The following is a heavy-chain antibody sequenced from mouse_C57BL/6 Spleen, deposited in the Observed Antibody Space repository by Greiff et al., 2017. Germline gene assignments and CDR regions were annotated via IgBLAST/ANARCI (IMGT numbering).Heavy chain of an antibody. CDR2: IDPSDSYT. Sequence: VQLQQSGAELVKPGASVKLSCKASGYTFTSYWMQWVKQRPGQGLEWIGEIDPSDSYTNYNQKFKGKATLTVDTSSSTAYMQLSSLTSEDSAVYYCARSNGSSYDFDYWGQGTTLTVSS. J-gene: IGHJ2*01. CDR3: ARSNGSSYDFDY. D-gene: IGHD1-1*01. V-gene: IGHV1-50*01. CDR1: GYTFTSYW.